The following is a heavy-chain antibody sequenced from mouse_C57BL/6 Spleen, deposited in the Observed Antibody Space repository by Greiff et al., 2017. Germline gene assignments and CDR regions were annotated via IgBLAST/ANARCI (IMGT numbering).Heavy chain of an antibody. CDR2: IDSSDSET. Sequence: QVQLQQPGADLVRPGSSLKLSCKASGYTFTSYWMHWVKQRPIQGLAWIGTIDSSDSETHYNQKFKDKATLTVDKSSSTAYMQLSSLTSEDSAVYYCARGNYYDSSYFEYWGQGTTLTVSS. J-gene: IGHJ2*01. D-gene: IGHD1-1*01. CDR1: GYTFTSYW. V-gene: IGHV1-52*01. CDR3: ARGNYYDSSYFEY.